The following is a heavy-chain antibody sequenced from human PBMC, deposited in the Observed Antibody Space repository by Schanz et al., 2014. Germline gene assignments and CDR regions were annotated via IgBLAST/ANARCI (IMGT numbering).Heavy chain of an antibody. CDR3: ASPSGYSDYGTYFDF. J-gene: IGHJ4*02. Sequence: QVQLLPFGGGVVQPGRSLRLSCAASGFTFSSYAMHWVRQAPGKGLEWVALISNDGSIKYYADSVEGRFTISRDNSRNTLYLQMNSLITEDTAVYYCASPSGYSDYGTYFDFWGQGTLVTVSS. CDR1: GFTFSSYA. D-gene: IGHD5-12*01. V-gene: IGHV3-30-3*01. CDR2: ISNDGSIK.